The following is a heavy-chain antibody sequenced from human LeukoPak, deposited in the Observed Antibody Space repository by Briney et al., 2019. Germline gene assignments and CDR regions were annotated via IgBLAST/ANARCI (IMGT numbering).Heavy chain of an antibody. CDR3: AKDPPAYSSSWPNYYYHYMDV. CDR1: GFTFSSYG. CDR2: IRYDGSNK. D-gene: IGHD6-13*01. Sequence: GGSLRLSCAAPGFTFSSYGMHWVRQAPGKGLEWVAFIRYDGSNKYYADSVKGRFTISRDNSKNTLYLQMNSLRAEDTAVYYCAKDPPAYSSSWPNYYYHYMDVWGKGTTVTVSS. J-gene: IGHJ6*03. V-gene: IGHV3-30*02.